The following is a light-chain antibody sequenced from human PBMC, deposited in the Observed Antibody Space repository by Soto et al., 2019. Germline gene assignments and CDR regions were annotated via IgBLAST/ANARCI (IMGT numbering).Light chain of an antibody. CDR1: QTISSW. J-gene: IGKJ1*01. Sequence: DIHMTQSPSTLSGSVGYRFTITCRARQTISSWLAWYQQKPGKAPKLLIYKASTLKSGVPSRFRGSGSGTEFTLTISSLPPDDFAPYYCQHYNSYSEAFGQGTKVDIK. CDR2: KAS. V-gene: IGKV1-5*03. CDR3: QHYNSYSEA.